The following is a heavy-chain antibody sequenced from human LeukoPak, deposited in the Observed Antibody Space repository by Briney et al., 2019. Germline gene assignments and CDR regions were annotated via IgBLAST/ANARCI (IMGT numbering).Heavy chain of an antibody. CDR1: GFTFSNYW. CDR3: STTYYYDSSEGY. J-gene: IGHJ4*02. V-gene: IGHV3-15*07. Sequence: GGSLRLSCAASGFTFSNYWMNWVRQAPGKGLEWVGRIKSKTDGGTTDYAAPVKGRFTISRDDSKNTLYLQMNSLKTEDTAVYYCSTTYYYDSSEGYWDQGTLVTVSS. CDR2: IKSKTDGGTT. D-gene: IGHD3-22*01.